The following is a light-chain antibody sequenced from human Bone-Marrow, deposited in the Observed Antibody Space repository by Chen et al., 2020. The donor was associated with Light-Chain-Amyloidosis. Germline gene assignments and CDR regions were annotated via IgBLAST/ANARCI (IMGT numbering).Light chain of an antibody. J-gene: IGLJ3*02. Sequence: SYVLTQPSSVSVAPGQTATIACGGNNIGSTSVHWYQQTPGQAPLLVVYDDSDRPSGIPERLSGSNSGNTATRTISRVEAGDEADEYCQVWDRSSDRPVFGGGTKLTVL. CDR3: QVWDRSSDRPV. CDR2: DDS. V-gene: IGLV3-21*02. CDR1: NIGSTS.